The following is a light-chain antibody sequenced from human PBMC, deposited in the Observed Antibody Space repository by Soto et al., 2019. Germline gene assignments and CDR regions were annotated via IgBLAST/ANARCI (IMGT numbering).Light chain of an antibody. CDR3: HQRINWPPYIT. Sequence: EIVLTQSPVTLSLSPGDRATLSCRASQTVSTYLAWYQQKPGQAPRLLICDASNRAIGIPARFSGSGSGTDFTLNIGRLETEDLEVDYGHQRINWPPYITFGKGTRLDIK. CDR2: DAS. CDR1: QTVSTY. J-gene: IGKJ5*01. V-gene: IGKV3-11*01.